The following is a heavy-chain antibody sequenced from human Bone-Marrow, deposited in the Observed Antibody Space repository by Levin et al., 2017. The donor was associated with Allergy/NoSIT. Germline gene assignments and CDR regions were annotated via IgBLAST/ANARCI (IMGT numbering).Heavy chain of an antibody. CDR3: ARDDLTSPEYFDL. J-gene: IGHJ2*01. Sequence: QSGGSLRLSCAASGFTFSRYGMNWVRQAPGKGLEWVSYISGRTPIVYYADSVKGRFTISRDNAINSLYLQMNSLRDEDTAVYYCARDDLTSPEYFDLWGRGTLVTVSS. D-gene: IGHD1-14*01. CDR1: GFTFSRYG. CDR2: ISGRTPIV. V-gene: IGHV3-48*02.